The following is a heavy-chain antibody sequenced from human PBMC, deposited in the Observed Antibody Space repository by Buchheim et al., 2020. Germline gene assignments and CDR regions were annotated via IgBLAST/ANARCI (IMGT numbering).Heavy chain of an antibody. Sequence: EVQLVESGGGLVQPGGSLRLSCAASGFTFSSYSMNWVRQAPGKGLEWVSYISSSSSTIYYADSVKGRFTISRDNAKNSLSLQMNSLRAEDTAVYYCARAFGVAGRRPFDPWGQGTL. J-gene: IGHJ5*02. D-gene: IGHD3-3*01. CDR1: GFTFSSYS. CDR3: ARAFGVAGRRPFDP. V-gene: IGHV3-48*04. CDR2: ISSSSSTI.